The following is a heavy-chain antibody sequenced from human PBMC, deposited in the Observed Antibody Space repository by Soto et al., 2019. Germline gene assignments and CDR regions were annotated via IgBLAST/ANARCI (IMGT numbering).Heavy chain of an antibody. CDR1: GGSISSSSYY. J-gene: IGHJ4*01. Sequence: TSETLSLTCTVSGGSISSSSYYWGWIRQPPGKGLEWIGSIYYNGSTYYNPSLKSRVTISVDTPKNQFSLKLSSVTAADTAVYSCARQTKTQNTYLVPPVDYWGHGTLVTVSS. V-gene: IGHV4-39*01. CDR2: IYYNGST. CDR3: ARQTKTQNTYLVPPVDY. D-gene: IGHD1-7*01.